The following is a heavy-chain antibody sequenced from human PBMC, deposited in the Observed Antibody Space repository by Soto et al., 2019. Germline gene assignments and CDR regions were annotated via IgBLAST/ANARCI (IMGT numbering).Heavy chain of an antibody. CDR3: ARWKATPGLYYSYGMDA. V-gene: IGHV4-4*02. J-gene: IGHJ6*02. CDR2: IYHSGSS. Sequence: SETLSLTCAVSGGSVSTTNWWSWVRQPPGKGLEWIGEIYHSGSSNYNPSLKSRVTISVDKSKNQFSLKLTSVTAADTAVYFCARWKATPGLYYSYGMDAWGQGTTVTVSS. CDR1: GGSVSTTNW. D-gene: IGHD1-1*01.